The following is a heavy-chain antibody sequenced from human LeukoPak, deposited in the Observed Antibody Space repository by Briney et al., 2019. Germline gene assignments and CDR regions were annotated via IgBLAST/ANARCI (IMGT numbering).Heavy chain of an antibody. J-gene: IGHJ6*02. D-gene: IGHD2-2*02. V-gene: IGHV4-4*02. CDR2: IYHNGTP. CDR3: ATAPILRGEGGEHYKYGMDV. CDR1: VGSISSGNW. Sequence: SETLSLTCTVSVGSISSGNWWSWVRQSPGKGLEWIGEIYHNGTPNYNPSLKSRVTISADTFKNHFSLKLTSVTAADTAVYYCATAPILRGEGGEHYKYGMDVWGQGTTVLVSS.